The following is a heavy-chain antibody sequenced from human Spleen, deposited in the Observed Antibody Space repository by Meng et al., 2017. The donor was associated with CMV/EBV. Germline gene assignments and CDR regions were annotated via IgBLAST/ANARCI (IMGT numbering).Heavy chain of an antibody. CDR1: GFTFNNYW. J-gene: IGHJ4*02. V-gene: IGHV3-74*01. D-gene: IGHD6-19*01. CDR2: INGDGSDT. Sequence: GGSLRLSCVVSGFTFNNYWMHWVRQAPGKGLVWVSRINGDGSDTNYTDSVKGRFTVSRDSADNTLYLQMNSLRVEDTAVYYCAREGPNSGWYVDYWGQGILVTVSS. CDR3: AREGPNSGWYVDY.